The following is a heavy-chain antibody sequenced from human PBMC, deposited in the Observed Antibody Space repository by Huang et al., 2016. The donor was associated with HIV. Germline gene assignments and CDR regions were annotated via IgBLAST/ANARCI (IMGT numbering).Heavy chain of an antibody. J-gene: IGHJ3*02. CDR1: GFTFRSYA. D-gene: IGHD3-16*01. V-gene: IGHV3-30-3*01. CDR2: ISYDGSNK. CDR3: AKGRRRWGDDAFDI. Sequence: QVQLAESGGGVVQPGRSLRLSCAASGFTFRSYAMHWVRQAPGRGLQWGAIISYDGSNKYYASSVKGRFTISRDNSKNTVHLQMNSLRVDDTAVYYCAKGRRRWGDDAFDIWGQGTMVTVSS.